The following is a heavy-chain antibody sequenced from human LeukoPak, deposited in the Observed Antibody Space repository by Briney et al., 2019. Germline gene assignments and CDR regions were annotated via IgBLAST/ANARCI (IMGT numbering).Heavy chain of an antibody. CDR3: ARVTGLKGYYMDV. J-gene: IGHJ6*03. CDR2: IYTSGST. CDR1: GGSISSYY. D-gene: IGHD4-23*01. Sequence: SETLSLTCAVSGGSISSYYWSWIRQPAGEGLEWIGRIYTSGSTNYNPSLKSRVTMSVDTSKNQFSLKLSSVTAADTAVYYCARVTGLKGYYMDVWGKGTTVTVSS. V-gene: IGHV4-4*07.